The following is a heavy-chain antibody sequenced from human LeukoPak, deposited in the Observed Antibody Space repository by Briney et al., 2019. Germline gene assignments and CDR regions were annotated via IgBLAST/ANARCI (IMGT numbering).Heavy chain of an antibody. V-gene: IGHV3-23*01. Sequence: GGSLRLSCATSGFTFSNYAMRWVRRAPGNGLEWVSSISASGGVTDYADSVKGRFTISRDNSMNTLFLQMNSLRAEDSAVYYCEKRYCSGATCYPRFFDYWGQGTLVTVSS. CDR1: GFTFSNYA. CDR3: EKRYCSGATCYPRFFDY. CDR2: ISASGGVT. J-gene: IGHJ4*02. D-gene: IGHD2-15*01.